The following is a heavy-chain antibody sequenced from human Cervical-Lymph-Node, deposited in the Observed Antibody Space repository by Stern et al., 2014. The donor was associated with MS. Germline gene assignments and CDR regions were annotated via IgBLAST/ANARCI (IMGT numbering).Heavy chain of an antibody. J-gene: IGHJ3*02. Sequence: EMPLVESGGGLVKPGGSLSLSCAASGFTFSSYRMNWVRQAPGKGLEWVSSISSSWRYIYYADTVKGRFTIARDNAKNSLYLQMNSLRAEDTAVYYCARDQGGKYYDSSGYYSDAFDIWGQGTMVTVSS. V-gene: IGHV3-21*01. CDR3: ARDQGGKYYDSSGYYSDAFDI. CDR1: GFTFSSYR. D-gene: IGHD3-22*01. CDR2: ISSSWRYI.